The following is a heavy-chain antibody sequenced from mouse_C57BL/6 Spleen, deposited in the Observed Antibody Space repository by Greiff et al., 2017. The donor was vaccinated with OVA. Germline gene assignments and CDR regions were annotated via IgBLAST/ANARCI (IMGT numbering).Heavy chain of an antibody. CDR3: ARLITTVDYAMDY. V-gene: IGHV1-69*01. CDR2: IDPSDSYT. J-gene: IGHJ4*01. Sequence: QVQLQQPGAELVMPGASVKLSCKASGYTFTSYWMHWVKQRPGQGLEWIGEIDPSDSYTNYNQKFKGKSTLTVDKSSSTAYMQLSSLTSEDSAVYYCARLITTVDYAMDYWGQGTSVTVSS. D-gene: IGHD1-1*01. CDR1: GYTFTSYW.